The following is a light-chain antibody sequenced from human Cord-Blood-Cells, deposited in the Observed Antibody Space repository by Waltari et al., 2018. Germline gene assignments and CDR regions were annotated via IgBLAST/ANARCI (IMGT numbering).Light chain of an antibody. Sequence: DIQMTQSPSSLSASVGDRVTITCRASQSISSYLNWYQQKPGKAPKLLIYAASSLQSGVPSRFSGSGSGTDVTLTISSLQPEEFATYYCQQSYSTPMYTFGQGTKLEIK. V-gene: IGKV1-39*01. J-gene: IGKJ2*01. CDR3: QQSYSTPMYT. CDR1: QSISSY. CDR2: AAS.